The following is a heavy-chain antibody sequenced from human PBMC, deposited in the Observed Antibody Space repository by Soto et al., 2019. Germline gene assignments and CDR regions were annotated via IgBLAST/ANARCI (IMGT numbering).Heavy chain of an antibody. J-gene: IGHJ6*02. V-gene: IGHV5-10-1*01. Sequence: GESLKISCKGSGYRFTSYWINWVRQMPGKGLEWMGKIDPSDSYTYYRPSFQGHVTISADKSISTAYLQWSSLKASDTAIYYCATTKDFWSGYLGGMDVWGQGTTVKVSS. D-gene: IGHD3-3*01. CDR2: IDPSDSYT. CDR1: GYRFTSYW. CDR3: ATTKDFWSGYLGGMDV.